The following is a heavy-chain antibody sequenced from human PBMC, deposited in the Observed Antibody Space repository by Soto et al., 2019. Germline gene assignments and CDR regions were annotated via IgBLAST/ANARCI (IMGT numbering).Heavy chain of an antibody. D-gene: IGHD4-17*01. V-gene: IGHV3-23*01. CDR2: ISSSGDTT. J-gene: IGHJ3*02. CDR1: GFIFSTYA. CDR3: AHPRWDGVFDAVDI. Sequence: PGGSRRLSCAAAGFIFSTYAMNWVRQAPGEGLGWVSAISSSGDTTFYAESVRGRFTISRDNSVKTLYLQMSSLRTEDTAVYYCAHPRWDGVFDAVDIWGQGTMVTVSS.